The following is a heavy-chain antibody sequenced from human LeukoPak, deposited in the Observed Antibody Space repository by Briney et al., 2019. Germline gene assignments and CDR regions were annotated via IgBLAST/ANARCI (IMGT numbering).Heavy chain of an antibody. Sequence: SVKVSCKASGYTFTNYGITWVRQAPGQGLEWMGWISASNGDTHYSEKFQDRITVTTDTSTSTAYMELRSLVSDDTAVYYCAGESHVERDDFWGQGTLITVSS. J-gene: IGHJ4*02. CDR3: AGESHVERDDF. V-gene: IGHV1-18*01. D-gene: IGHD1-1*01. CDR2: ISASNGDT. CDR1: GYTFTNYG.